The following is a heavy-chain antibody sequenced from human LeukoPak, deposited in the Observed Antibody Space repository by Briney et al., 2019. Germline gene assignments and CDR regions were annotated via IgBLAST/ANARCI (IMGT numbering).Heavy chain of an antibody. CDR2: INHSGST. CDR3: ARGHYYENPRGVYNCSAP. Sequence: SETLSLTCAVYGGSFSGYYWSWIRQPPGKGLEWIGEINHSGSTNYNPSLKSRVTISVDTSKNQFSLKLSSVTAADTAVYYCARGHYYENPRGVYNCSAPGGQGPVVTVSS. D-gene: IGHD3-22*01. CDR1: GGSFSGYY. V-gene: IGHV4-34*01. J-gene: IGHJ5*02.